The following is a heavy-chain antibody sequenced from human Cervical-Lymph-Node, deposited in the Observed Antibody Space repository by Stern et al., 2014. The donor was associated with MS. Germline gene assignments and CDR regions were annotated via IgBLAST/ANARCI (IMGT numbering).Heavy chain of an antibody. CDR1: GGTLISYP. V-gene: IGHV1-69*01. D-gene: IGHD1-26*01. Sequence: VQLVQSGAEVKKPGSSVKVSCQASGGTLISYPISWVRQAPGQGLELPGGIMPILGTSNYAHKFQGRVTITADESTTTIYMELRSLKSEDTAVYYCARHLGSHESGWFDPWGQGTLVTVSS. J-gene: IGHJ5*02. CDR3: ARHLGSHESGWFDP. CDR2: IMPILGTS.